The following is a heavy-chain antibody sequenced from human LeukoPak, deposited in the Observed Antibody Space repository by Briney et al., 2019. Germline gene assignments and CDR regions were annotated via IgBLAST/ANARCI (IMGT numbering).Heavy chain of an antibody. CDR3: ARRTRLVRGLGLDY. CDR1: GGTFSSYA. J-gene: IGHJ4*02. CDR2: IIPIFGTA. D-gene: IGHD3-10*01. V-gene: IGHV1-69*13. Sequence: SVKVSCKASGGTFSSYAISWVRQAPGQGLEWMGGIIPIFGTANYAQKFQGRVTITADESTSTAYMELSSLRSEDTAVYYCARRTRLVRGLGLDYWGQGTRVTVSS.